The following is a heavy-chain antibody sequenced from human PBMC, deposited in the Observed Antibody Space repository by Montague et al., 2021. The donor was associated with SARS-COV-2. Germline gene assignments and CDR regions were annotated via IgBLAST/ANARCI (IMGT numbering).Heavy chain of an antibody. Sequence: SLRLSCAASGFTFDDYAMRWVRQAPGKGLEWVSGINWDGSRVGYTDSVKGRFTVSRDNAKNSLYLQMNSLRAEDTALYYCAKDTGGVLAVAGTSYFDYWGQGTTVTVSS. V-gene: IGHV3-9*01. CDR1: GFTFDDYA. D-gene: IGHD6-19*01. J-gene: IGHJ4*02. CDR2: INWDGSRV. CDR3: AKDTGGVLAVAGTSYFDY.